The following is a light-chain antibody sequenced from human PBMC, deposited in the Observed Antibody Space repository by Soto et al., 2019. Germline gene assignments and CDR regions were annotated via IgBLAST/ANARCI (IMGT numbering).Light chain of an antibody. Sequence: DIQMTQSPSILSASVGDRVTITCRASQSISSWLAWYQQRPGKAPNLLIHTASTLKSGVPSRFSANGSGTEFTITISSLQPDDFAVYYCQHYDFSSGLTFGGGTRVEI. V-gene: IGKV1-5*03. CDR2: TAS. J-gene: IGKJ4*01. CDR3: QHYDFSSGLT. CDR1: QSISSW.